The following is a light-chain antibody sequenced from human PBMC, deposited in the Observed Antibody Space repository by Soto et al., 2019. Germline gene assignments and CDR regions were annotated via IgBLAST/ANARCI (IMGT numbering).Light chain of an antibody. V-gene: IGKV1-9*01. CDR1: QAISSY. Sequence: DIQMPQSPSFVSASSGDRVSITCLASQAISSYLAWYQQKPGRAPKLLIYAASTLQSGVPSRFSGSGSGTEFTLTISILQPEDFTTYYCQELNSFPISFAHGGRLEIK. CDR3: QELNSFPIS. CDR2: AAS. J-gene: IGKJ5*01.